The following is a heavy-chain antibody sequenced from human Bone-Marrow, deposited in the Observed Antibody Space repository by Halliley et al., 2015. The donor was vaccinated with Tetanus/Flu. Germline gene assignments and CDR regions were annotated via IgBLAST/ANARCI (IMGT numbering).Heavy chain of an antibody. V-gene: IGHV4-30-2*01. D-gene: IGHD3-16*01. Sequence: LRLSCTVSGDSISSGGFSWSWIRQPPGKGLEWIGYIYHSGTSYYNPSLKSRVTLSVDRSKNQFSLKMSPVTAADTAVYYCARGGGKISDLYHYGMGVWGQGAAVTVSS. J-gene: IGHJ6*02. CDR2: IYHSGTS. CDR1: GDSISSGGFS. CDR3: ARGGGKISDLYHYGMGV.